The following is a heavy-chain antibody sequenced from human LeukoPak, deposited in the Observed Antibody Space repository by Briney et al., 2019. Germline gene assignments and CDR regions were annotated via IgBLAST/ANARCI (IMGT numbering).Heavy chain of an antibody. Sequence: SQTLSLTCTVSGGSISSGSYYWSWIRQPAGKGLEWIGRIYTSGSTNYNPSLKSRVTISVDTSKNQFSLKLSSVTAADTAVYYCARAGLPGALTYWGQGTLVTVSS. V-gene: IGHV4-61*02. CDR2: IYTSGST. CDR1: GGSISSGSYY. D-gene: IGHD3-10*01. CDR3: ARAGLPGALTY. J-gene: IGHJ4*02.